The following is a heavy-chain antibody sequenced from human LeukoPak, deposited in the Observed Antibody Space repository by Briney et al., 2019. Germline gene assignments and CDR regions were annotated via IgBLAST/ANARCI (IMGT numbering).Heavy chain of an antibody. CDR3: ARFYVPEEHDPAWYEAH. CDR1: AFTFSTYN. Sequence: GGSLRLSCAASAFTFSTYNMNWVRQAPGKGLEWVSSISSSSSYIYYADSVKGRFTISRDNTKNSLYLQMNGLRAEDTGIYYCARFYVPEEHDPAWYEAHWGQGILVTVSS. CDR2: ISSSSSYI. J-gene: IGHJ4*02. D-gene: IGHD3-10*02. V-gene: IGHV3-21*01.